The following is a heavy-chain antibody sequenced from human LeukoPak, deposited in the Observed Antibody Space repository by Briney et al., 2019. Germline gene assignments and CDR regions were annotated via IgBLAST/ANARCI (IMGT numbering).Heavy chain of an antibody. D-gene: IGHD2-15*01. CDR3: ARASSPDCTGGSCHGYFDL. CDR1: GGSISSGGYS. J-gene: IGHJ2*01. CDR2: IYHSGSI. Sequence: SETLFLTCAVSGGSISSGGYSWSWIRQPPGKGLEWIGYIYHSGSIYYNPSLKSRVTISVDRSKNQFSLKVNSVTAADTAVYYCARASSPDCTGGSCHGYFDLWGRGTLVTVSS. V-gene: IGHV4-30-2*01.